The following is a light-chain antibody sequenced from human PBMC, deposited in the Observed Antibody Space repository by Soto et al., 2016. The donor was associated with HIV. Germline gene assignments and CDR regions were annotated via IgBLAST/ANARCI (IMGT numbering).Light chain of an antibody. CDR3: QVWDVSSDLVL. Sequence: SYVLTQPPSVSVAPGKTATITCGGNNIGGKSVHWFQQKPGQAPVLVVYDDSDRPSGIPERFSGSNSGNTATLTISRVEAGDEADYYCQVWDVSSDLVLFGGGTKLTVL. V-gene: IGLV3-21*03. J-gene: IGLJ3*02. CDR2: DDS. CDR1: NIGGKS.